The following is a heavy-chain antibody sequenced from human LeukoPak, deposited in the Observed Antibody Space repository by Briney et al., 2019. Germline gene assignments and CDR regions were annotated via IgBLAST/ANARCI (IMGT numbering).Heavy chain of an antibody. Sequence: ASVKVSCKASGYTFTGYYMHWVRQAPGQGLEWMGWINPNSGGTNYAQKFQGWVTMTRDTSISTAYMELSRLRSDDTAVYYCATPPYSGSYYYFDYWGQGALVTVSS. D-gene: IGHD1-26*01. J-gene: IGHJ4*02. CDR2: INPNSGGT. CDR1: GYTFTGYY. CDR3: ATPPYSGSYYYFDY. V-gene: IGHV1-2*04.